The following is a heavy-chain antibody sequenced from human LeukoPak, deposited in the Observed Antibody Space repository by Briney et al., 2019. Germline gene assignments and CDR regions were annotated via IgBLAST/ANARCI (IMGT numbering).Heavy chain of an antibody. CDR3: ARVSDIAAAGTSFDY. Sequence: ASVKVSCKASGYTFTGYYMHWVRQAPGQGLEWMGWINPNSGGTNYAQKFQGRVTMTRDTSISTAYMELSRLRSDDTAVYYCARVSDIAAAGTSFDYWGQGTLVTVSS. CDR1: GYTFTGYY. CDR2: INPNSGGT. J-gene: IGHJ4*02. V-gene: IGHV1-2*02. D-gene: IGHD6-13*01.